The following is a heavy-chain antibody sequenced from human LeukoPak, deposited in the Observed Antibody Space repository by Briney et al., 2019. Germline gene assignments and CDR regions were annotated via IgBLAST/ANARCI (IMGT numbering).Heavy chain of an antibody. CDR3: ARVSFWSGYYPSSFDY. Sequence: SETLSLTCTVSGGSISSYYWSWIRQPPGKGLEWIGYIYYSGSTNYNPSLKSRVTISVDTSKNQFSLKLSSVTAADTAVYYCARVSFWSGYYPSSFDYWGQGTLVTASS. CDR2: IYYSGST. D-gene: IGHD3-3*01. CDR1: GGSISSYY. V-gene: IGHV4-59*01. J-gene: IGHJ4*02.